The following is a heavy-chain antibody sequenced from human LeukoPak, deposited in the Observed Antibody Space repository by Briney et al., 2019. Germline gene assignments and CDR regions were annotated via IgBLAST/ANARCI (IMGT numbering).Heavy chain of an antibody. V-gene: IGHV3-21*06. Sequence: PGGSLRLSCTASGLTFSTSGFNWVRQAPGKGLEWVASIGPTGSDRYHADSIKGRFTISRDNANNFLYLQMNSLGAEDTAVYYCATETNGRHYDYWGQGTLLTVSS. D-gene: IGHD1-14*01. CDR1: GLTFSTSG. CDR3: ATETNGRHYDY. J-gene: IGHJ4*02. CDR2: IGPTGSDR.